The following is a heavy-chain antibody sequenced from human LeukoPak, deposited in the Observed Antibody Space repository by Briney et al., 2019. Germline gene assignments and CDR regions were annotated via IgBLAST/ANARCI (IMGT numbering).Heavy chain of an antibody. CDR1: GFTFSNYG. V-gene: IGHV3-30*03. J-gene: IGHJ4*02. D-gene: IGHD3-3*01. Sequence: QSGGSLRLSCVASGFTFSNYGMHWVRQAPGKGLEWVTTISYDGNDEYYADSVKGRFTISRDNSKNTLYLQMDSLRAEDTAVYYCARDRAWNYFDYWGQGTPVTVSS. CDR2: ISYDGNDE. CDR3: ARDRAWNYFDY.